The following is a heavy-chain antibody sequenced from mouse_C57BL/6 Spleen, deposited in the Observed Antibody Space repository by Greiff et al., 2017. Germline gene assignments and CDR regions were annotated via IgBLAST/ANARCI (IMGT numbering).Heavy chain of an antibody. V-gene: IGHV3-1*01. CDR1: GYSITSGYD. D-gene: IGHD2-4*01. CDR2: ISYSGST. CDR3: AREGAYDYDGYFDV. Sequence: EVQLQESGPGMVKPSQSLSLTCTVTGYSITSGYDWHWIRHFPGNKLEWMGYISYSGSTNYNPSLKSRISITHDTSKNHFFLKLNSVTTEDTATYYCAREGAYDYDGYFDVWGTGTTVTVSS. J-gene: IGHJ1*03.